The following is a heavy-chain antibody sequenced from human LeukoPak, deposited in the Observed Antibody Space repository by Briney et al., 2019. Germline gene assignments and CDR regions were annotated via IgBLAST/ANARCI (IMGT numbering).Heavy chain of an antibody. CDR2: IKSKTDGGTT. D-gene: IGHD3-22*01. CDR1: GFTFSNAW. CDR3: TTGYYDSSGYYPPFEY. J-gene: IGHJ4*02. V-gene: IGHV3-15*01. Sequence: GGSLRLSCAASGFTFSNAWMSWVRQAPGKGLEWVGRIKSKTDGGTTDYAAPVKGRFTISRDDSKNTLHLQMNSLKTEDTAVYYCTTGYYDSSGYYPPFEYWGQGTLVTVSS.